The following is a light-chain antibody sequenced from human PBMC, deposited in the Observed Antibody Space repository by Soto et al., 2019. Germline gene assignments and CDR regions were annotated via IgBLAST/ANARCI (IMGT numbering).Light chain of an antibody. CDR3: KKSYSTHRT. CDR1: QSISNH. Sequence: DIQMTQAPSSLYASGGERVIITRLASQSISNHLNWYQQKPGKATKIMIFAAYSLQSGVKSRFSGSGSGTDFTLTISSMQPEDFATYYCKKSYSTHRTFGKGTKVEIK. V-gene: IGKV1-39*01. CDR2: AAY. J-gene: IGKJ1*01.